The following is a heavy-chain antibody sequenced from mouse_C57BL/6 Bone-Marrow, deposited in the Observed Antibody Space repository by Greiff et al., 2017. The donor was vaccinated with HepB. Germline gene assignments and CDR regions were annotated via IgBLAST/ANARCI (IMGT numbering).Heavy chain of an antibody. CDR3: ASPLDYYGSPWYFDV. Sequence: QVQLQQPGAELVKPGASVKLSCKASGYTFTSYWMHWVKQRPGQGLEWIGMIHPNSGSTNYNEKFKSKATLTVDKSSSTAYMQLSSLTSENSAVYYCASPLDYYGSPWYFDVWGTGTTVTVSS. J-gene: IGHJ1*03. V-gene: IGHV1-64*01. CDR2: IHPNSGST. CDR1: GYTFTSYW. D-gene: IGHD1-1*01.